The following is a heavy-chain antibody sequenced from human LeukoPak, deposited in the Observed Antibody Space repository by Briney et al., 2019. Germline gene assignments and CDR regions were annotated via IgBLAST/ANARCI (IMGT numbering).Heavy chain of an antibody. CDR1: GFTFSDHY. CDR3: ARGIDDGDNWFDP. V-gene: IGHV3-72*01. Sequence: GGSLRLSCEASGFTFSDHYIDWVRQAPGKGLEWVGRSRDKPNSYSTEYAASVKGRFTITRDDSKNSLYLQMNNLRTEDTALYYCARGIDDGDNWFDPWGQGTLVTVSS. D-gene: IGHD1-1*01. J-gene: IGHJ5*02. CDR2: SRDKPNSYST.